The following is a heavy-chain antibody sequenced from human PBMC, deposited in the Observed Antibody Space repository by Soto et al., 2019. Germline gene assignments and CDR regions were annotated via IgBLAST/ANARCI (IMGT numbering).Heavy chain of an antibody. J-gene: IGHJ5*02. CDR2: ISNSGSTI. V-gene: IGHV3-11*01. CDR3: ARGLAYGDFGWLDP. D-gene: IGHD4-17*01. Sequence: QVQLVEAGGGLVKPGGSLRLSCAASEFTFSDYYMTWLRQAPGKGLEWVSYISNSGSTIYYADSVKGRFTISGDNAKNSLYLQMNSLRAEDTAVYYCARGLAYGDFGWLDPWGAGTLVTVS. CDR1: EFTFSDYY.